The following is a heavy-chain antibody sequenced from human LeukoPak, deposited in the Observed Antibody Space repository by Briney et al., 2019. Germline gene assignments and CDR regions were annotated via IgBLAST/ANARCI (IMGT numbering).Heavy chain of an antibody. CDR3: AADYYDSSAHFFFDY. J-gene: IGHJ4*02. Sequence: GGSLRLSCAASGFTFSSYSVNWVRQAPGKGLEWVSYISSSGSTIYYADSVKGRFTISRDNAKNSLYLQMNSLRAEDTAVYYCAADYYDSSAHFFFDYWGQGALVTVSS. CDR2: ISSSGSTI. V-gene: IGHV3-48*01. D-gene: IGHD3-22*01. CDR1: GFTFSSYS.